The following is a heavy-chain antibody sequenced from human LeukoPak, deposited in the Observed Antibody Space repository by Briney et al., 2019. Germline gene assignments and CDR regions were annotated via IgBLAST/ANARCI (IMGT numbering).Heavy chain of an antibody. Sequence: PSETLSLTCTVSGASITTYYWSWIRQPPGKGLEYIGQIHSSGSANYNPSLKSRVAMSLDASKNQFSLTVSSVTAADTAIYYCARDILDVGATHYFDYWGQGSPLTVSS. CDR3: ARDILDVGATHYFDY. J-gene: IGHJ4*02. CDR1: GASITTYY. CDR2: IHSSGSA. V-gene: IGHV4-59*01. D-gene: IGHD1-26*01.